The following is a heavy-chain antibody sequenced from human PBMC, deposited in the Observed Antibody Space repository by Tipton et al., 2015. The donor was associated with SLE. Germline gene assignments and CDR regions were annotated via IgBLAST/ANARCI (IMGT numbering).Heavy chain of an antibody. D-gene: IGHD1-26*01. Sequence: SLRLSCAVSGFTVSSNYMSWVRQAPGKGLEWVSVVYGGGRTYYADSVKGRFTIPRDNSKNTLYLQMNSLRAEDTAVYYCASAETKWELLLSFDYWGRGTLVTVSS. CDR3: ASAETKWELLLSFDY. V-gene: IGHV3-66*02. J-gene: IGHJ4*02. CDR2: VYGGGRT. CDR1: GFTVSSNY.